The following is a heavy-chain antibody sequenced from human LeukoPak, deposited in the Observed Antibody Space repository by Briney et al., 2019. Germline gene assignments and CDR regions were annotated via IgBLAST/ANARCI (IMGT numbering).Heavy chain of an antibody. CDR1: GFTFSIYD. V-gene: IGHV3-13*01. Sequence: GGSLRLSCAASGFTFSIYDMHWVRPATGKGVGWVSAIGTAGDTYYPGSVKGRFTISRENAKNSLYLQMNSLRAGDTAVYYCARGSPDDYGDYDAFDIWGQGTMVTVSS. CDR3: ARGSPDDYGDYDAFDI. J-gene: IGHJ3*02. D-gene: IGHD4-17*01. CDR2: IGTAGDT.